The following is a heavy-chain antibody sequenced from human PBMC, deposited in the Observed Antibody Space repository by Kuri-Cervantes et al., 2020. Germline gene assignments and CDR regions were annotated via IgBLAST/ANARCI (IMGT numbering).Heavy chain of an antibody. V-gene: IGHV3-48*01. Sequence: GGSLRLSCGASGFTFGSYSFNWVRQAPGKGLEWVSHISSSGSTMHYADSVKGRFTISRDNAKNSLYLQMKSLRVEDTAMYFCARDLSWNYAGNFDYWGQGTLVTVSS. J-gene: IGHJ4*02. CDR3: ARDLSWNYAGNFDY. D-gene: IGHD1-7*01. CDR1: GFTFGSYS. CDR2: ISSSGSTM.